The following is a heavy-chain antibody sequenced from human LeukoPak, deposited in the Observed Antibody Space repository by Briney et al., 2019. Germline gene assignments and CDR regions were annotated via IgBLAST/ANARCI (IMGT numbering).Heavy chain of an antibody. CDR2: IIPIFGTA. D-gene: IGHD3-9*01. V-gene: IGHV1-69*01. CDR3: ARGDYDILRPFDY. CDR1: GGTFSSYA. Sequence: SVKVSCKASGGTFSSYAISWVRQAPGQGLEWMGGIIPIFGTANYAQKFQGRVTITADESTSTAYMELSRLRSEDTAVYYCARGDYDILRPFDYWGQGTLVTVSS. J-gene: IGHJ4*02.